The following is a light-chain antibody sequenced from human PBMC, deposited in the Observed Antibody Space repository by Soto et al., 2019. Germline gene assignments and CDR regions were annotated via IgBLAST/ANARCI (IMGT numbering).Light chain of an antibody. V-gene: IGKV1-39*01. J-gene: IGKJ5*01. Sequence: DIQLTQSPSSLSSSLGDRVTMTCRASETISTFLNWYQHKPGKAPKLLISASSRLQSGVPSRFSGSGSGTDFTLTIDSLRTEDFASYYGQQSYSSSTITFGPGTRLEIK. CDR1: ETISTF. CDR3: QQSYSSSTIT. CDR2: ASS.